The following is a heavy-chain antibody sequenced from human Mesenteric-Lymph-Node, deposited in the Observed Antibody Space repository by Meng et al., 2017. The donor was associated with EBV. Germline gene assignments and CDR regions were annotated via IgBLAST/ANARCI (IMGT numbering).Heavy chain of an antibody. Sequence: LKESGSALLQPPQTPSIICALSGGSMSNGDYSLIWIRQPPGQTLEWIVYIYHHGNTFYNPALKIRVTMSVDSSQNLFSLSLKSVTAADTAVYYCARAIPTAIGGLDVWGPGTMVTVSS. D-gene: IGHD2-2*02. CDR1: GGSMSNGDYS. V-gene: IGHV4-30-2*01. CDR3: ARAIPTAIGGLDV. J-gene: IGHJ6*02. CDR2: IYHHGNT.